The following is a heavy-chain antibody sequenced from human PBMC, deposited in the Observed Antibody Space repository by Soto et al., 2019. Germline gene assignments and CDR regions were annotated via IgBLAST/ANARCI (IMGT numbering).Heavy chain of an antibody. V-gene: IGHV1-69*13. CDR3: ARDRGSGWTPKYFQH. D-gene: IGHD6-19*01. J-gene: IGHJ1*01. Sequence: PVTGACRGAAGDSRSYAIIWVRQAPGQGLEWMGGIIPIFGTANYAQKFQGRVTITADESTSTAYMELSSLRSEDTAVYYFARDRGSGWTPKYFQHLGQGTLVTVSS. CDR1: AGDSRSYA. CDR2: IIPIFGTA.